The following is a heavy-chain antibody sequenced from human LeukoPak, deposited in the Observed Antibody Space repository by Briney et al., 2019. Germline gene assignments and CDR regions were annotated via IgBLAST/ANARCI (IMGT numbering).Heavy chain of an antibody. J-gene: IGHJ4*02. V-gene: IGHV3-33*06. CDR1: GFTCSSNG. Sequence: PGGSLRISCAASGFTCSSNGKHWVRQAPGKGLEWVAVIWYDGSNKYYADSVKGRFTTSRDNSKNTLYLQMNSLRAEDTAVYYCAKGGYSSGWYGGYWGQGTLVTVSS. CDR2: IWYDGSNK. CDR3: AKGGYSSGWYGGY. D-gene: IGHD6-19*01.